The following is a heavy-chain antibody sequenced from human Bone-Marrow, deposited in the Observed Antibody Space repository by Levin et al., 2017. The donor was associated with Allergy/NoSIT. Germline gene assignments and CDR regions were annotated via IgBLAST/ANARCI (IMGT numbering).Heavy chain of an antibody. Sequence: SQTLSLTCTVSGGSVSSGSYYWSWIRQPPGKGLEWIGYIYYSGSTNYNPSLKSRVTISVDTSKNQFSLKLSSVTAADTAVYYCARGAIVVVPAATPFGDRGTYYYYGMDVWGQGTTVTVSS. D-gene: IGHD2-2*01. CDR3: ARGAIVVVPAATPFGDRGTYYYYGMDV. V-gene: IGHV4-61*01. J-gene: IGHJ6*02. CDR1: GGSVSSGSYY. CDR2: IYYSGST.